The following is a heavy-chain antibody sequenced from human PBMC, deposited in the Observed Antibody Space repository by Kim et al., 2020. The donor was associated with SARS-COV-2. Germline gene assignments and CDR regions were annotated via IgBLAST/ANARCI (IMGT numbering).Heavy chain of an antibody. CDR3: ARDITIFGVVTPGYGMDV. D-gene: IGHD3-3*01. V-gene: IGHV4-30-4*01. CDR2: IYYSGST. Sequence: SETLSLTCTVSGGSISSGDYYWSWIRQPPGKGLEWIGYIYYSGSTYYNPSLKSRVTISVDTSKNQFSLKLSSVTAADTAVYYCARDITIFGVVTPGYGMDVWGQGTTVTVSS. J-gene: IGHJ6*02. CDR1: GGSISSGDYY.